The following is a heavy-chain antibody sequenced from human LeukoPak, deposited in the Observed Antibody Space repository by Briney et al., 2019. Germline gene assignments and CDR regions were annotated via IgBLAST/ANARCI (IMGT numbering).Heavy chain of an antibody. CDR1: GGTFSSYA. CDR2: IIPIFGTA. V-gene: IGHV1-69*06. D-gene: IGHD6-19*01. Sequence: ASVEVSCKASGGTFSSYAISWVRQAPGQGLEWMGGIIPIFGTANYAQKFQGRVTITADKSTSTAYMELSSLRSEDTAVYYCARDGESSGWYSVWGQGTLVTVPS. J-gene: IGHJ4*02. CDR3: ARDGESSGWYSV.